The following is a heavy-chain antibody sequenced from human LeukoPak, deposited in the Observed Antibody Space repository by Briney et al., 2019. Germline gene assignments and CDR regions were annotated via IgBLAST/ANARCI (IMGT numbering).Heavy chain of an antibody. CDR2: ISGSGGST. J-gene: IGHJ4*02. Sequence: PGGSLRLSCAASGFTFSSYAMSWVRQAPGKGLEWVSAISGSGGSTYYADSVKGRFTISRDNSKNTLYLQMNSLRAEDTAVYYCAREGGMVRGVIITPEFDYWGQGTLVTVSS. CDR1: GFTFSSYA. CDR3: AREGGMVRGVIITPEFDY. V-gene: IGHV3-23*01. D-gene: IGHD3-10*01.